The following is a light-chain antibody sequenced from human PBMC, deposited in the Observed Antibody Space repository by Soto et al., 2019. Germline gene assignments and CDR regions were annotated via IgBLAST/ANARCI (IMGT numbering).Light chain of an antibody. Sequence: EIVLTQSPGTLSLSPGERATLSCRASQTIKSSSLAGYQQRPGQAPRLLIYGASTRATGIPARFTGSGSGTEFTLTISSLQSEDFAVYYCQQYNNWPLTFGGGTKV. CDR2: GAS. CDR3: QQYNNWPLT. CDR1: QTIKSSS. V-gene: IGKV3-15*01. J-gene: IGKJ4*01.